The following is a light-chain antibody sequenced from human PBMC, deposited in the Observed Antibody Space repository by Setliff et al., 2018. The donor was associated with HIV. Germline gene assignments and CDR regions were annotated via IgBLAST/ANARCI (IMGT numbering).Light chain of an antibody. J-gene: IGLJ1*01. V-gene: IGLV2-23*01. CDR3: CSNTGSNTYV. Sequence: QSVLNQPASVSASPGQSITISCTGTSSDMGRYTLVSWYQQYPGKAPKLMIYQATKRPSGVSNRFSGSKSGNTASLTISGLQAEDEADYYCCSNTGSNTYVFGSGTKVTVL. CDR1: SSDMGRYTL. CDR2: QAT.